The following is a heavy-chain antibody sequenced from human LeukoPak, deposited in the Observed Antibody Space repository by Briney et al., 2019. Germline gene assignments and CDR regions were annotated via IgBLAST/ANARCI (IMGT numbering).Heavy chain of an antibody. CDR3: ARGLGQSPPLLWFGEWRTRFDP. Sequence: SETLSLTCAVYGGSFSGYYWSWIRQPPGKGLEWIGEINHSGSTNYNPSLKSRVTISVDTSKNQFSLKLSSVTAADTAVYYCARGLGQSPPLLWFGEWRTRFDPWGQGTLVTVSS. CDR1: GGSFSGYY. V-gene: IGHV4-34*01. J-gene: IGHJ5*02. CDR2: INHSGST. D-gene: IGHD3-10*01.